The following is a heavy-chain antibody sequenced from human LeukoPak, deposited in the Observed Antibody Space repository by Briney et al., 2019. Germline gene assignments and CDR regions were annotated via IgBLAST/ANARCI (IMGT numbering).Heavy chain of an antibody. CDR2: IYSGGST. CDR3: ARVRDGDYYDY. Sequence: GGSLRLSCAASGFTVSSNYMSWVRQAPGKGLEWVSVIYSGGSTYYADSVKGRFTISRDNSKNTLYLQMNSLRADDTAVYYRARVRDGDYYDYWGQGTQVTVSS. D-gene: IGHD4-17*01. CDR1: GFTVSSNY. V-gene: IGHV3-66*01. J-gene: IGHJ4*02.